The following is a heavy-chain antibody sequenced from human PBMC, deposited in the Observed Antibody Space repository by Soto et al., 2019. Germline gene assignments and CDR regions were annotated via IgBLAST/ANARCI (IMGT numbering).Heavy chain of an antibody. V-gene: IGHV3-30-3*01. J-gene: IGHJ4*02. CDR2: ISYDGSNK. CDR3: AREEPNTIFGVARPPGY. D-gene: IGHD3-3*01. Sequence: QVQLVESGGGVVQPGRSLRLSCAASGFTFSSYAMHWVRQAPGKGLEWVAVISYDGSNKYYADSVKGRFTISRDNSKNTLYLQMNSLRAEDTAVYYCAREEPNTIFGVARPPGYWGQGTLVTVSS. CDR1: GFTFSSYA.